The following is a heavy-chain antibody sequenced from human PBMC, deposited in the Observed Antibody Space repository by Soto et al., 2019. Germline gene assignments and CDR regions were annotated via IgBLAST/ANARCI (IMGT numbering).Heavy chain of an antibody. Sequence: ASVKVSCKASGYTFTSYYMHWLRQAPGQGLQWMGIISRSGGGTNYAQKFQERVTITRDMSTSTAYMELSSLRSEDTAVYYCAADLTRYSYGPGYWGQGTLVTVSS. CDR1: GYTFTSYY. V-gene: IGHV1-46*01. J-gene: IGHJ4*02. CDR3: AADLTRYSYGPGY. D-gene: IGHD5-18*01. CDR2: ISRSGGGT.